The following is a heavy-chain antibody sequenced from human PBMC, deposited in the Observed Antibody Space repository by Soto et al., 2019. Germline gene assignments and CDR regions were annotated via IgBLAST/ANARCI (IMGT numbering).Heavy chain of an antibody. CDR2: VNPSGGHT. Sequence: QVQLMQSGAEVKKPGASVKVSCKASGDTFTDYYIHWVRQAPGQGLEWMGTVNPSGGHTTYAQHFLGRVTMTRATSTNTLYMELMSLTSDDAAIYYCARGGHVVVVTAALDYWGQGTLVTVSS. CDR1: GDTFTDYY. J-gene: IGHJ4*02. CDR3: ARGGHVVVVTAALDY. V-gene: IGHV1-46*01. D-gene: IGHD2-21*02.